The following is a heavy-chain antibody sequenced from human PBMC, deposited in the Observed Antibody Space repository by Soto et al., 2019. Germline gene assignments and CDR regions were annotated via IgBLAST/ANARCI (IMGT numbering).Heavy chain of an antibody. V-gene: IGHV3-7*03. CDR2: IKEDGSAK. CDR1: GFTFISYW. Sequence: PGGSLRLSCAASGFTFISYWMSWVRQAPGKGLEWVANIKEDGSAKYYADSVKGRFTISRDNAKNSLYLQMNSLRAEDTAVYYCARVGPPSDYWGQGTLVTVSS. CDR3: ARVGPPSDY. J-gene: IGHJ4*02.